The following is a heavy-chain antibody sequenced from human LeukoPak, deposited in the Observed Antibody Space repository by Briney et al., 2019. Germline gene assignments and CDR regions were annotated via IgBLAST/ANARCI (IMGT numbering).Heavy chain of an antibody. V-gene: IGHV4-39*07. CDR3: ARAYESFSDYFDY. D-gene: IGHD3-22*01. CDR1: GGSISSSSYY. CDR2: IYYSGST. Sequence: PSETLSLTCTVSGGSISSSSYYWGWIRQPPGKGLEWIGSIYYSGSTYYNPSLKSRVTISVDTSKNQFSLKLSSVTAADTAVYYCARAYESFSDYFDYWGQGTLVTVSS. J-gene: IGHJ4*02.